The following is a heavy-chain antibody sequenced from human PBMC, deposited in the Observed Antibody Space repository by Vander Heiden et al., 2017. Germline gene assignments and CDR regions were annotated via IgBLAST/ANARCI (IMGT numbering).Heavy chain of an antibody. Sequence: EVRLVASGGGLIHPGGSLGLSCPASGFPVSNKFMSWVRQPPGKGLEWVSIINSRGSTYYADSVKGRFTISRDNSRNTLYLHMTSLIVEDTATYYCAASTYYYDSADNSWWGQGTLVTVSS. V-gene: IGHV3-53*01. CDR3: AASTYYYDSADNSW. CDR2: INSRGST. D-gene: IGHD3-16*01. CDR1: GFPVSNKF. J-gene: IGHJ4*02.